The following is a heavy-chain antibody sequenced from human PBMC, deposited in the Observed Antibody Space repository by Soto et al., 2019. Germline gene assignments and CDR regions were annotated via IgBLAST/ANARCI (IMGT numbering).Heavy chain of an antibody. CDR2: ISSNSATI. CDR1: RHTFGAYA. Sequence: PGGSLRLSCAASRHTFGAYAMNWVRQAPGKGLEWISYISSNSATIFYADSVKGRFTISRDNAKNSLYLQMNSLRAEDTAVYYCARDVGALDYWGQGTLVTVSS. V-gene: IGHV3-48*01. CDR3: ARDVGALDY. J-gene: IGHJ4*02. D-gene: IGHD2-15*01.